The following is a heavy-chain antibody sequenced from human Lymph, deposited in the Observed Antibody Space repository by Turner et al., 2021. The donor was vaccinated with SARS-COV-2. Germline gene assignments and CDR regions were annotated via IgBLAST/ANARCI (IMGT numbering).Heavy chain of an antibody. J-gene: IGHJ4*02. Sequence: VQLVESGGGVVPPGRSLRLSCAASGFTLSSYARHWVRQAPGKGLECVAVISFDGNNKDYTDSVKGRFTISRDNSKNTLYLQLNSLRPEDTAVYYCARGDYYGSGTYPGKTFDYWGQGTLVTVSS. CDR1: GFTLSSYA. V-gene: IGHV3-30-3*01. CDR2: ISFDGNNK. D-gene: IGHD3-10*01. CDR3: ARGDYYGSGTYPGKTFDY.